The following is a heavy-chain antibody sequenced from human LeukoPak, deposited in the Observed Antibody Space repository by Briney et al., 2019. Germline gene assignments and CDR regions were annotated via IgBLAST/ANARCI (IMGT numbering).Heavy chain of an antibody. D-gene: IGHD3-9*01. CDR3: AKGKGDYDILTGDFYYYGMDV. CDR2: ISYDGSNK. J-gene: IGHJ6*04. Sequence: GRSLRLSCAASGFTFSSYGMHWVRQAPGKWLEWVAVISYDGSNKYYADSVKCRFTISRDNSKNTLYLQMNSLRAEDTAVYYCAKGKGDYDILTGDFYYYGMDVWGKGTTVTVSS. CDR1: GFTFSSYG. V-gene: IGHV3-30*18.